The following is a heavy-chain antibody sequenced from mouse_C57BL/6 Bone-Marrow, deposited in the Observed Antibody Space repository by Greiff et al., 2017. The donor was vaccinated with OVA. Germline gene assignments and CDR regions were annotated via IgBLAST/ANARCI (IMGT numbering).Heavy chain of an antibody. J-gene: IGHJ3*01. Sequence: VQLQQPGAELVRPGSSVKLSCKASGYTFTSYWMHWVKQRPIQGLEWIGNIDPSDSETHYNQKFKDKATLTVDQSSRTAYMQHSSLTSEDAAVYYCARSGYSNPAWWAYWGQGTLVTVSA. CDR1: GYTFTSYW. V-gene: IGHV1-52*01. D-gene: IGHD2-5*01. CDR3: ARSGYSNPAWWAY. CDR2: IDPSDSET.